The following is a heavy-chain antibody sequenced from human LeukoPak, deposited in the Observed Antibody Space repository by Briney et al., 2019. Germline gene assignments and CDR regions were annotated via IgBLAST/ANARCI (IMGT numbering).Heavy chain of an antibody. CDR2: ITSGTTYI. J-gene: IGHJ4*02. CDR3: AKAQYGSGSYGFDY. Sequence: GGSLRLSCAASGFTFSDYNMNWVRQSPEKGLEWVSSITSGTTYIYYADSVKGRFTISRDNSKNTLYLQMNSLRAEDTAVYYCAKAQYGSGSYGFDYWGQGTLVTVSS. CDR1: GFTFSDYN. D-gene: IGHD3-10*01. V-gene: IGHV3-21*04.